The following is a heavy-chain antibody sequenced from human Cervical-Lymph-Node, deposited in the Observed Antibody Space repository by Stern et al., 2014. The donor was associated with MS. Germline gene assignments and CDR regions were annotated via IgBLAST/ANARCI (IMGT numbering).Heavy chain of an antibody. Sequence: EVQLVQSGPEVKKPGESLKISCSGSGYNFTTYWIGWARQMPGKDLEWRGIIYPGDSDTRYSPPFQGQVTISVDKSISTAYLQWNSLKASDTAMYYCARVFGSAVPDFWGRGALVTVSS. D-gene: IGHD6-25*01. V-gene: IGHV5-51*01. CDR2: IYPGDSDT. CDR3: ARVFGSAVPDF. J-gene: IGHJ4*02. CDR1: GYNFTTYW.